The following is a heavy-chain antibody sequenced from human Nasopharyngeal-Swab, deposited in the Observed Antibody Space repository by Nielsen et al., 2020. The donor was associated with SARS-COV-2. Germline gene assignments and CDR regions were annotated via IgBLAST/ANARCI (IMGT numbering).Heavy chain of an antibody. CDR3: ARDYKQQLTPLDY. V-gene: IGHV3-48*01. Sequence: GESLKISCAASGFTFSSYSMNWVRQAPGKGLEWVSYISSSSSTIYYADSVKGRFTISRDNAKNSLYLQMNSLRAEDTAVYYCARDYKQQLTPLDYWGQGTLVTVSS. J-gene: IGHJ4*02. D-gene: IGHD6-13*01. CDR2: ISSSSSTI. CDR1: GFTFSSYS.